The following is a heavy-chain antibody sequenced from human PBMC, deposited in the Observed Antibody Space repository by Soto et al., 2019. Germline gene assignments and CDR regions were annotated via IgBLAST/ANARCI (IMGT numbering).Heavy chain of an antibody. D-gene: IGHD1-1*01. V-gene: IGHV4-31*03. CDR3: ARDRALRKWPPKVHNWFDP. J-gene: IGHJ5*02. Sequence: SETLSLTCTVSGGSISSGGYYWSWIRQHPGKGLEWIGYIYYSGSTYYNPSLKSRVTISVDTSKNQFSLKLSSVTAADTAVYYCARDRALRKWPPKVHNWFDPWGKGTLVTVPS. CDR1: GGSISSGGYY. CDR2: IYYSGST.